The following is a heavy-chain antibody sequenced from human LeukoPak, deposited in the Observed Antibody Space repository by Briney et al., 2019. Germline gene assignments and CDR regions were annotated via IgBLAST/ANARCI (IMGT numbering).Heavy chain of an antibody. V-gene: IGHV4-39*01. Sequence: SETLSLTCTVSGDSISTSTYYWGWIRQPPGKGLEWIGSIYYSGSTYYNPSLKSRVTISVDTSKNQFSLKLSSVTAADTAVYYCARSRRVRIKETDFDYWGQGTLVTVSS. J-gene: IGHJ4*02. CDR1: GDSISTSTYY. D-gene: IGHD1-1*01. CDR3: ARSRRVRIKETDFDY. CDR2: IYYSGST.